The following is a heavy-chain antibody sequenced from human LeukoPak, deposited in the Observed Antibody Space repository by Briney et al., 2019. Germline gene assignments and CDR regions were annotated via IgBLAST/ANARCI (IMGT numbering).Heavy chain of an antibody. V-gene: IGHV1-69*05. CDR3: TRSVRNGHIDY. CDR1: GGTFSSYA. J-gene: IGHJ4*02. D-gene: IGHD2-21*01. CDR2: IIPIFGTA. Sequence: EASVKVSCKASGGTFSSYAISWVRQAPGQGLEWMGGIIPIFGTANYAQKFQGRVTMTRSTSISTAYMELSSLRFEDTAVYYCTRSVRNGHIDYWGQGTLVTVSS.